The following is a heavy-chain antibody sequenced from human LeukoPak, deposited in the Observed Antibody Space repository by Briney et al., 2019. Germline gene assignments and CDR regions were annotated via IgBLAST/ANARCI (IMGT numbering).Heavy chain of an antibody. V-gene: IGHV1-18*04. CDR1: GYTLSSYG. Sequence: ASVKVSCKASGYTLSSYGVNWVRQAPGQRLEWMGWISIYKGNTNYAQILQGRVTMTTDTSTSTVCMELRSLRSDDTAVYYCASNPRGDSLTFDYWGQGTLVTVSS. CDR2: ISIYKGNT. J-gene: IGHJ4*02. D-gene: IGHD2-21*02. CDR3: ASNPRGDSLTFDY.